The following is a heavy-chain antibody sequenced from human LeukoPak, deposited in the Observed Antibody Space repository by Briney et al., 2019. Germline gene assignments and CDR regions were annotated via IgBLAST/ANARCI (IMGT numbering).Heavy chain of an antibody. CDR2: IYYSGST. Sequence: SETLSLTCTVSGGSISSSSYYWGWIRQLPGKGLEWIGSIYYSGSTYYNPSLKSRVTISVDTSKNQFSLKLSSVTAADTAVYYCAREGPGIAARFDYWGQGTLVTVSS. CDR3: AREGPGIAARFDY. CDR1: GGSISSSSYY. V-gene: IGHV4-39*07. D-gene: IGHD6-6*01. J-gene: IGHJ4*02.